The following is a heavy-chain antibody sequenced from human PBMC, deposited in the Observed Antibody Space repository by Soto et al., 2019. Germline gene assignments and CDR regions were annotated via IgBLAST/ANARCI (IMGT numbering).Heavy chain of an antibody. J-gene: IGHJ4*02. Sequence: PGGSLRLSCAASGFTFSSYAMHWVRQAPGKGLEWVAVISYDGSNKYYADSVKGRFTISRDNSKNTLYLQMNSLRAEDTAVYYCAKWRRRGATGTTFPDFDYWGQGTRSPSPQ. CDR2: ISYDGSNK. CDR1: GFTFSSYA. V-gene: IGHV3-30-3*02. CDR3: AKWRRRGATGTTFPDFDY. D-gene: IGHD1-1*01.